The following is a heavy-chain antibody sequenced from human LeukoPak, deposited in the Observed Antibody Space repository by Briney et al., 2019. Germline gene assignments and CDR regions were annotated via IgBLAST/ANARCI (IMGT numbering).Heavy chain of an antibody. J-gene: IGHJ6*02. D-gene: IGHD4-23*01. V-gene: IGHV4-4*07. CDR2: IYTSGST. CDR3: AGGGGYSDV. Sequence: SDTLSLTCTVSGGSISSYYWGWIRQPAGKGLGLIGRIYTSGSTNYNPSLKSRVTMSVDTSKNQFSLKLSSVTGADTAVYYCAGGGGYSDVWGQGTTVTVSS. CDR1: GGSISSYY.